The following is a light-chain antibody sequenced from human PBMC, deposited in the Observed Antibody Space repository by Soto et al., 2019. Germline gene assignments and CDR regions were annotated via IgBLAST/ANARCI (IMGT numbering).Light chain of an antibody. CDR3: QQRSAWPWT. CDR1: QNIASY. V-gene: IGKV3-11*01. Sequence: EIVLTQSPATLSLSPGERATLSCRASQNIASYLAWYQQKPGQAPRLLIYDTSNSATGIPARFSGSGSGTDFTLTISSLEPEDFAVYYCQQRSAWPWTVGQGTKVDIK. CDR2: DTS. J-gene: IGKJ1*01.